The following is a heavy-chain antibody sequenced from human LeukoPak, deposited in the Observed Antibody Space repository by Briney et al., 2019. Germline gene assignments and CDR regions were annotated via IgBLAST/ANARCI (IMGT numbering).Heavy chain of an antibody. CDR2: IGSSGGST. CDR1: GFTLSSYA. J-gene: IGHJ4*02. Sequence: GGSLRLSCAGSGFTLSSYAMSWVRQAPGKGLEWVSAIGSSGGSTYYADSVKGRFTISRDNSKNTLYLQMNSLRAEDTAVYYCAKGYGGNPFDYWGQGTLVTVSS. V-gene: IGHV3-23*01. CDR3: AKGYGGNPFDY. D-gene: IGHD4-23*01.